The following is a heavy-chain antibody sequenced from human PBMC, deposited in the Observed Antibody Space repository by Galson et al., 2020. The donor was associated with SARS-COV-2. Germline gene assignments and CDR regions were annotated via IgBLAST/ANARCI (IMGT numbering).Heavy chain of an antibody. Sequence: SETLSLTCTVSGGSISAYSWNWLRQPAGKGLEWIGRISTSGSTSYNPSLKGRVTMSVDTSKNQFSLKLTSVTAADTAMFYCAREETYYYDISDYCGYFDYWGQGTLVTVSS. D-gene: IGHD3-22*01. CDR3: AREETYYYDISDYCGYFDY. J-gene: IGHJ4*02. CDR2: ISTSGST. CDR1: GGSISAYS. V-gene: IGHV4-4*07.